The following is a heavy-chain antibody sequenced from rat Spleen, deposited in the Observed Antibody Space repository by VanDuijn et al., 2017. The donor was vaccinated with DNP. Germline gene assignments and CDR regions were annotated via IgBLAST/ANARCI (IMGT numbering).Heavy chain of an antibody. CDR3: ARLEFGGYTYYFDY. Sequence: EVQLQESGPGLVKPSQSLSLTCSVTGYSITSNYWGWIRKFPGNKMEWMGYISYSGGTSYNPSLKSRISITRDTSRNHFFLQLNSVTTEDTATYYCARLEFGGYTYYFDYWGQGVMVTVSS. CDR1: GYSITSNY. V-gene: IGHV3-1*01. D-gene: IGHD1-11*01. CDR2: ISYSGGT. J-gene: IGHJ2*01.